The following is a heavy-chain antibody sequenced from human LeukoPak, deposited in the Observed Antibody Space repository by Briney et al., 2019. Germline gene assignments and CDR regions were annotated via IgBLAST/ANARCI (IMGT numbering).Heavy chain of an antibody. CDR1: GYTFSNHG. CDR2: ISAYNGKT. J-gene: IGHJ5*02. CDR3: ARDYDGPGSS. Sequence: ASVKVSCKASGYTFSNHGIRWVRQAPGQGLEWMGWISAYNGKTSQAQKFQGRVIMTTDTSTSTAYMELRSLRSDDTAVYYCARDYDGPGSSWGQGTLVTVSS. D-gene: IGHD3-10*01. V-gene: IGHV1-18*01.